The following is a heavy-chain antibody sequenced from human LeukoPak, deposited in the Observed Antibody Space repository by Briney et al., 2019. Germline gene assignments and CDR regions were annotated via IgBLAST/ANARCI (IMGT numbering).Heavy chain of an antibody. Sequence: GGSLRLSCAASGFTFSGYSMNWVRQTPGKGLEWVSFISGGSSAIYYVDSVKGRFTVSRDNAKYSLYLQMNSLRAEDTAVYYCARDDPGIATSYWGQGTLVTVSS. CDR1: GFTFSGYS. D-gene: IGHD6-13*01. V-gene: IGHV3-48*01. J-gene: IGHJ4*02. CDR3: ARDDPGIATSY. CDR2: ISGGSSAI.